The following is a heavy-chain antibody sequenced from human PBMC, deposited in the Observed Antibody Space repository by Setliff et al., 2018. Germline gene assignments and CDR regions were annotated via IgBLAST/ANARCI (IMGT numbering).Heavy chain of an antibody. J-gene: IGHJ4*02. CDR3: ARDLYNSGSDY. V-gene: IGHV1-2*06. Sequence: GASVKLSCKTSGYPFTDYYIHWVRQAPGQGLEWMGRINPNSGATNFAQKFQGRVTMTRDTSISTAYMDLSRLRSDDTAVYYCARDLYNSGSDYWGQGTLVTVSS. CDR1: GYPFTDYY. D-gene: IGHD6-25*01. CDR2: INPNSGAT.